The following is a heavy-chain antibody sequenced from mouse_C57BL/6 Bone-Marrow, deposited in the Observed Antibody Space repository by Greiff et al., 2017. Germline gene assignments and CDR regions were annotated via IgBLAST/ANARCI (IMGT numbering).Heavy chain of an antibody. Sequence: QVQLQQPGAELVKPGASVKMSCKASGYTFTSYWITWVKQRPGQGLEWIGDIYPGSGSTNYNEKFKSKATLTVDTSSSTAYMQLSSLTSEDYAVYYCARVDDGYGYVDYGGQGTTLTVTA. D-gene: IGHD2-3*01. CDR3: ARVDDGYGYVDY. CDR2: IYPGSGST. J-gene: IGHJ2*01. CDR1: GYTFTSYW. V-gene: IGHV1-55*01.